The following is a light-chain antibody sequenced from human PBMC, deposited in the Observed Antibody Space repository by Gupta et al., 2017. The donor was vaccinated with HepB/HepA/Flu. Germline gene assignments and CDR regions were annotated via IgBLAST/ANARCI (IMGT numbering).Light chain of an antibody. CDR3: QQVNTYPRT. J-gene: IGKJ1*01. Sequence: DIQLIQSPSFLSASVGDRVTITCRASQGIGSYLAWYQQRPGKALNILIYAASTLQSGVPSRFSGSGSGTEFSLSISSLQPEDFATYSCQQVNTYPRTFGQGTKVEIK. CDR2: AAS. V-gene: IGKV1-9*01. CDR1: QGIGSY.